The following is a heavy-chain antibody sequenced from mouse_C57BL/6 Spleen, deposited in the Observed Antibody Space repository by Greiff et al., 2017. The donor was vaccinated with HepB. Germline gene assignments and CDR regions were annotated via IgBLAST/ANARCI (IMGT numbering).Heavy chain of an antibody. CDR1: GYTFTGYW. J-gene: IGHJ1*03. CDR3: ARDDGYEGYFGV. D-gene: IGHD2-3*01. V-gene: IGHV1-9*01. CDR2: ILPGSGST. Sequence: QVQLKESGAELMKPGASVKLSCKATGYTFTGYWIEWVKQRPGHGLELIGEILPGSGSTNYNEKFKGKATLTADTSSNTASMTLSSLTTEDSAIYYCARDDGYEGYFGVWGTGTTVTVAS.